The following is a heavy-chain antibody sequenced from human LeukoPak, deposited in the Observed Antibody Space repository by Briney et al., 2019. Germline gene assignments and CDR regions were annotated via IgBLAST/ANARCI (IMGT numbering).Heavy chain of an antibody. D-gene: IGHD3-9*01. V-gene: IGHV3-30*18. CDR1: GFTFSSYG. Sequence: GGSLRLSCAASGFTFSSYGMHWVRQAPGKGLEWVAVISYDGSNKYYADSVKGRFTISRDNSKNTLYLQMNSLRAEDTAVYYCAKMNYDILTGYNWFDPWGQGTLVTV. CDR3: AKMNYDILTGYNWFDP. CDR2: ISYDGSNK. J-gene: IGHJ5*02.